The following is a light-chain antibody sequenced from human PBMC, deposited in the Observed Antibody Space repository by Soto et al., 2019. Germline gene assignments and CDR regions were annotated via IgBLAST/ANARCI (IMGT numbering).Light chain of an antibody. Sequence: QYALTQPASVSGSPGQSCTVSCTVCSSHFGDDKYVSWYQQQPGKGPNLLIYGVNSRPSGISNRFSGSKSGNTASLTISGLQVEDEAEYFCCSFPSSSIYVFGGGTKVTVL. CDR2: GVN. V-gene: IGLV2-14*01. CDR3: CSFPSSSIYV. J-gene: IGLJ3*02. CDR1: SSHFGDDKY.